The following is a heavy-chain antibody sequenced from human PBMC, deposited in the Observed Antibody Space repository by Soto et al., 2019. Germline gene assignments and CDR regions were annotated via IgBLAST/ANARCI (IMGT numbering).Heavy chain of an antibody. CDR2: IYYSGST. V-gene: IGHV4-31*03. CDR1: GGSISSGVYY. CDR3: ARDGRYGMDV. Sequence: PSETLSLTCTVSGGSISSGVYYWSGIRQHPGKGLEWIGYIYYSGSTYYNPSLKSRVTISVDTSKNQFSLKLSSVTAADTAVYYCARDGRYGMDVWGQGTTVTVSS. J-gene: IGHJ6*02.